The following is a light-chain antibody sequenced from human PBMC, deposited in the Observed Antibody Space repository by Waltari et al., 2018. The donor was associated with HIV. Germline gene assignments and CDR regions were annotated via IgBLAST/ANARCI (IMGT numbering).Light chain of an antibody. CDR1: SSDIGYFNY. V-gene: IGLV2-8*01. CDR3: AAYAGNNIVI. J-gene: IGLJ2*01. Sequence: QSALTQPPSASGSPGQSVTVSCTGTSSDIGYFNYVSWYQQHPGKAPKRLIYDVNKRPSGFPDRFSASKAGATASLTVSGLLAEDEADYYCAAYAGNNIVIFGGGTKVTV. CDR2: DVN.